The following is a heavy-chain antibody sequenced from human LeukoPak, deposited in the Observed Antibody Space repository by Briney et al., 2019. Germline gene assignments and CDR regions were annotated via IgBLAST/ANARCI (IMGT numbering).Heavy chain of an antibody. CDR3: AIAAAGTFRFDP. CDR1: GFTFSSYW. J-gene: IGHJ5*02. D-gene: IGHD6-13*01. CDR2: INSDGSST. V-gene: IGHV3-74*01. Sequence: PGGSLRLSCAASGFTFSSYWMHWVRQAPGKGLVWVSRINSDGSSTSYADSVKGRFTISRDNAKNTLYLQMNSLRAEDTAVYYCAIAAAGTFRFDPWGQGTLVTVSS.